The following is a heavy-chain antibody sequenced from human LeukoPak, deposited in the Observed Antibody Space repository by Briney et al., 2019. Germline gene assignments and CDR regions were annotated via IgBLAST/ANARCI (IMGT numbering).Heavy chain of an antibody. J-gene: IGHJ6*03. CDR1: GGPIGTYY. V-gene: IGHV4-59*08. D-gene: IGHD3-16*02. Sequence: PSETLSLPCTVSGGPIGTYYWRWARESPGRGLEWIGYIYVTGNRYNPYLQSRVTISGDTSTNQFFLKMSSVTAADTAVYYWARHIGGGIEDMDVWGKGTKVTVSS. CDR2: IYVTGN. CDR3: ARHIGGGIEDMDV.